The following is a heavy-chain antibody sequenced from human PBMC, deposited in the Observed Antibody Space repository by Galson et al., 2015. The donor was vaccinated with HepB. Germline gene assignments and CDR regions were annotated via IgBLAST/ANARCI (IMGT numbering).Heavy chain of an antibody. CDR1: GFTFSNAW. D-gene: IGHD3-22*01. J-gene: IGHJ3*02. V-gene: IGHV3-15*01. Sequence: SLRLSCAASGFTFSNAWMSWVRQAPGKGLEWVGRIKSKTDGGTTDYAAPVKGRFTISRDDSKNTLYLQMNSLKTEDTAVYYCTTDHLYYDSSGYRAFDIWGQGTMVTVSS. CDR3: TTDHLYYDSSGYRAFDI. CDR2: IKSKTDGGTT.